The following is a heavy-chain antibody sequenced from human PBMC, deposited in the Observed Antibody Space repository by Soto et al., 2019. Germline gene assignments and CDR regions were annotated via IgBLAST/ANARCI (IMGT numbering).Heavy chain of an antibody. CDR2: TSAYKGNT. CDR1: GYTFTSYG. Sequence: ASVKVSCKASGYTFTSYGISWVRQAPGQGLEWMGWTSAYKGNTNYAQKLQGRVTMTTDTSTSTAYMELRSLRSDDTAVYYCARRQRLVRSYYYGMDVWGQGTTMSVSS. J-gene: IGHJ6*02. V-gene: IGHV1-18*01. CDR3: ARRQRLVRSYYYGMDV. D-gene: IGHD6-13*01.